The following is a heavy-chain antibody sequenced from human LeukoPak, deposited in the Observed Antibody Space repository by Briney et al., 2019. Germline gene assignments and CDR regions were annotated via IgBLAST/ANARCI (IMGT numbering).Heavy chain of an antibody. CDR2: IYTSGNT. CDR1: GGSISSTSYY. D-gene: IGHD6-6*01. CDR3: ATGRGSSSVVFDY. J-gene: IGHJ4*02. V-gene: IGHV4-61*02. Sequence: SETLSLTCTVSGGSISSTSYYWHWIRQPAGKGLEWIGRIYTSGNTNYNPSLNSRVTMSVDTSKNQFSLKLSSVTAADTAVYYCATGRGSSSVVFDYWGQGAPVTVSS.